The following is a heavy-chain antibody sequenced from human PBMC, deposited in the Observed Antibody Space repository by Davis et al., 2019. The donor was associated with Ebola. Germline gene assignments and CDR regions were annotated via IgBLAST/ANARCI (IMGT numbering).Heavy chain of an antibody. Sequence: GESLKISCAASGFTFSSYAMSWVRQAPGKGLEWVSAISGSGGSTYYADSVKGRFTISRDNSKNTLYLQMNSLRAEDTAVYYCAKGGEQAVAGLDYWGQGTLVTVSS. V-gene: IGHV3-23*01. CDR2: ISGSGGST. CDR1: GFTFSSYA. D-gene: IGHD6-19*01. CDR3: AKGGEQAVAGLDY. J-gene: IGHJ4*02.